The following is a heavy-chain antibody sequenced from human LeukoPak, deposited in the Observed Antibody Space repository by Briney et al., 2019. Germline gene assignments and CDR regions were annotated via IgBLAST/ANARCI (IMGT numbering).Heavy chain of an antibody. CDR3: ARGVGLRLGELSLYYFDY. D-gene: IGHD3-16*02. CDR2: IYYSGST. V-gene: IGHV4-61*01. J-gene: IGHJ4*02. CDR1: GGSISSSSYY. Sequence: LETLSLTCTVSGGSISSSSYYWSWLRQPPGKGLEWIGYIYYSGSTNYNPSLKSRVTISVDTSKNQFSLKLSSVTAADTAVYYCARGVGLRLGELSLYYFDYWGQGTLVTVSS.